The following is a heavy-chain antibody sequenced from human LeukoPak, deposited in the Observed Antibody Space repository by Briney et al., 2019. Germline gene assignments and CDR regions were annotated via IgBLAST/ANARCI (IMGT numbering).Heavy chain of an antibody. CDR1: GFTFSSYW. J-gene: IGHJ6*03. V-gene: IGHV3-7*01. D-gene: IGHD4-17*01. Sequence: SGGSLRLSCAASGFTFSSYWMSWVRQAPGKGLEWVANIKQDGSEKYYVDSVKGRFTISRDSAKNSLYLQMNSLRAEDTAVYYCARGHYGDSYYYYYMDVWGKGTTVTVSS. CDR2: IKQDGSEK. CDR3: ARGHYGDSYYYYYMDV.